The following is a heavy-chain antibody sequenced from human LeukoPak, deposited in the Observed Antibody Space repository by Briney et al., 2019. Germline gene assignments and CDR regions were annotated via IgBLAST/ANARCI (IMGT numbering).Heavy chain of an antibody. J-gene: IGHJ3*02. Sequence: GGSLRLSCAASGFTFSSYGMSWVRQAPGKGLEWVSAISGSGGSTYYADSVKGRFTISRDNSKNTLYLQMNSLRAEDTAVYYCARIYYYDSSGYFHAFDIWGQGTMVTVSS. D-gene: IGHD3-22*01. CDR3: ARIYYYDSSGYFHAFDI. V-gene: IGHV3-23*01. CDR2: ISGSGGST. CDR1: GFTFSSYG.